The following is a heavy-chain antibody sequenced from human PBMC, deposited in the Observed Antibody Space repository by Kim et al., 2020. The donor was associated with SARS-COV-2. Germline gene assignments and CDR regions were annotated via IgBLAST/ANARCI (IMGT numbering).Heavy chain of an antibody. CDR3: AKDMQQLVRRVLGGSVFDY. V-gene: IGHV3-30*18. D-gene: IGHD6-6*01. CDR1: GFTFSSYG. Sequence: GGSLRLSCAASGFTFSSYGMHWVRQAPGKGLEWVAVISYDGSNKYFADSVKGRFTISRDNSKNTLYLQMNSLRAEDTAVYYCAKDMQQLVRRVLGGSVFDYWGQGTLVTVSS. J-gene: IGHJ4*02. CDR2: ISYDGSNK.